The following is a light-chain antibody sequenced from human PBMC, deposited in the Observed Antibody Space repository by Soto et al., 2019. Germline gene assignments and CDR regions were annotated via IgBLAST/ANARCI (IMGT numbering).Light chain of an antibody. J-gene: IGLJ3*02. CDR3: AAWDDSLSALV. Sequence: QSVLAQPPSASGTPGQRVTISCSGSSSNIGSNYVYWYQQLPGTAPKVLIYSNNQRPSGVPDRFSGSKAGTSASLAISGLRSEDEADYYCAAWDDSLSALVFGGGTKVTVL. CDR1: SSNIGSNY. V-gene: IGLV1-47*02. CDR2: SNN.